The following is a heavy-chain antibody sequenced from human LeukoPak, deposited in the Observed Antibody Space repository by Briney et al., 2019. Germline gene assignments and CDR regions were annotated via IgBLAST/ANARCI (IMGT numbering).Heavy chain of an antibody. V-gene: IGHV3-9*01. J-gene: IGHJ3*02. CDR3: AKDSPEYCSGGSCWGAFDI. CDR1: GFTFSSYE. Sequence: GGSLRLSRPASGFTFSSYEINWVRPPPGKGLEWVSGIRWKRGSIGYAHSLKGRYTISRDNAKNSLYLQINSLRAEDTALYYCAKDSPEYCSGGSCWGAFDIWGQGTMVTVSS. CDR2: IRWKRGSI. D-gene: IGHD2-15*01.